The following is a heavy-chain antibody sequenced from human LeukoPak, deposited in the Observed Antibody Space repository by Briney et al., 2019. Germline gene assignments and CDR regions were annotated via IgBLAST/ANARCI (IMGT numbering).Heavy chain of an antibody. D-gene: IGHD3-10*01. CDR2: ISYDGSNK. J-gene: IGHJ4*02. CDR3: ANLWFGETK. V-gene: IGHV3-30*18. Sequence: GGSLRLSWAASGFTFSSYGMHWVRQAPGKGLEWVAVISYDGSNKYYADSVKGRFTISRDNSKNTLYLQMNSLRAEDTAVYYCANLWFGETKWGQGTLVTVSS. CDR1: GFTFSSYG.